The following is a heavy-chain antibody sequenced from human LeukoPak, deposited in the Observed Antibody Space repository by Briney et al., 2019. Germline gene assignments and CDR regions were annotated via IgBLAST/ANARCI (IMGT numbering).Heavy chain of an antibody. V-gene: IGHV4-59*06. CDR1: GASISSYY. J-gene: IGHJ3*02. CDR3: AKRPTPDAFDI. CDR2: IYYSGST. Sequence: SETLSLTCTVSGASISSYYWSWIRQPPGKGLEWIGYIYYSGSTYYNPSLKSRVTISVDTSKNQFSLKLSSVTAADTAVYYCAKRPTPDAFDIWGQGTMVTVSS.